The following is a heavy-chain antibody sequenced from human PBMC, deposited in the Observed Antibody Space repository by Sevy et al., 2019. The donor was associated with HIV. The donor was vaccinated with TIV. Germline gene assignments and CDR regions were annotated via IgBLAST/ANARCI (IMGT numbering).Heavy chain of an antibody. J-gene: IGHJ4*02. CDR3: ARDNLNCSGGSCYFDY. CDR2: IIPIFGTA. V-gene: IGHV1-69*13. Sequence: ASVKVSCKASGGTFSSYAISWVRQAPGQGLEWMGGIIPIFGTANYAQKFQGRVTITADESTSTAYMELSSLRSEDTAVYYCARDNLNCSGGSCYFDYWGQGTLVTVSS. D-gene: IGHD2-15*01. CDR1: GGTFSSYA.